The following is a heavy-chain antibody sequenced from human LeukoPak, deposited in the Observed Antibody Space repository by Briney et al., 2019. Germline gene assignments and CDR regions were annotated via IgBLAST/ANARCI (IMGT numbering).Heavy chain of an antibody. V-gene: IGHV3-48*02. Sequence: GGSLRLSCVASGFSFSTYIMNWVRQAPGQGLDFVSYISSSGSTIYYGDSVKGRFTVSRDNAKNSLYLQMNSLRDDDTGVYYCARAPMVRGVITHFDFWGQGTLVSVSS. D-gene: IGHD3-10*01. CDR3: ARAPMVRGVITHFDF. J-gene: IGHJ4*02. CDR2: ISSSGSTI. CDR1: GFSFSTYI.